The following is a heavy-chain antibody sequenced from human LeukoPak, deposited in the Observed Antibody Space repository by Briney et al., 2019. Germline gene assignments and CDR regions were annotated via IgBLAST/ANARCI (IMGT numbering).Heavy chain of an antibody. CDR1: GFTVSSNS. CDR2: IYSDNT. CDR3: ARRASAYSHPYDY. J-gene: IGHJ4*02. D-gene: IGHD4/OR15-4a*01. V-gene: IGHV3-53*01. Sequence: GGSLRLSCTVSGFTVSSNSMSWARQAPGKGLEWVSFIYSDNTHYSDSVKGRFTISRDNSKNTLYLQMNSLRAEDTAVYYCARRASAYSHPYDYWGQGTLVTVSS.